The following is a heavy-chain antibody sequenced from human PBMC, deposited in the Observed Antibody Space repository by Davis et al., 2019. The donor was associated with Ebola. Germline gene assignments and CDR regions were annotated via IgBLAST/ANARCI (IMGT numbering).Heavy chain of an antibody. V-gene: IGHV4-59*03. CDR1: GVSISRHY. Sequence: PSETLSPTCTVSGVSISRHYWSWIRQPPGKRLEWIGSIYYTGSAYYNSSLNSRVTISVDTSKNQFSLKLTSVTAADTAMYYCSERGSSVWGQGTLVTLSS. CDR2: IYYTGSA. D-gene: IGHD3-10*01. J-gene: IGHJ4*02. CDR3: SERGSSV.